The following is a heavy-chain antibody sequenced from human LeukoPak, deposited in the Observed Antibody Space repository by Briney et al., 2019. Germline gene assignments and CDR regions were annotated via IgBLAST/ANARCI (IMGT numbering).Heavy chain of an antibody. D-gene: IGHD2-2*01. CDR2: INPTTGGT. Sequence: GASVKVSCKASAYTFTAYYMHFVRQAPGQGLEWMGWINPTTGGTNYAQMFQGRVTMTRDTSISTAYMELSRLTSDDTALYYCARGGRTTSCCDDAFDIWGQGTMVSVSS. J-gene: IGHJ3*02. CDR3: ARGGRTTSCCDDAFDI. V-gene: IGHV1-2*02. CDR1: AYTFTAYY.